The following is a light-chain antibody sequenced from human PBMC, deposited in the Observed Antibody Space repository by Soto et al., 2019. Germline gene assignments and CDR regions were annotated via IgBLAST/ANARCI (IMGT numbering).Light chain of an antibody. J-gene: IGKJ1*01. CDR2: GAS. Sequence: EIVLTHSPDTLSLSPGERATLSCMASLTVSDNYLAWYQQKAGQAPRLVIYGASNRATGIPDRFSASGSGTDFTLTISRLEPEDFAVYYCQQYSTSPLTFGQGTKVDI. CDR3: QQYSTSPLT. V-gene: IGKV3-20*01. CDR1: LTVSDNY.